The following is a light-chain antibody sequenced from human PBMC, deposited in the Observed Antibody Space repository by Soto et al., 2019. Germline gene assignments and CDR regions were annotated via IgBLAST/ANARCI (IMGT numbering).Light chain of an antibody. CDR3: SSYTTSSTYV. CDR2: DVN. CDR1: SSDVGGYNY. V-gene: IGLV2-14*01. Sequence: QSALTQPASVSGSPGQSIAISCTGTSSDVGGYNYVSWYQQHPGKAPKLILCDVNNRPSGVSDRFSGSKSGNTASLTISGLQTEDEADYYCSSYTTSSTYVFGTGTKGTVL. J-gene: IGLJ1*01.